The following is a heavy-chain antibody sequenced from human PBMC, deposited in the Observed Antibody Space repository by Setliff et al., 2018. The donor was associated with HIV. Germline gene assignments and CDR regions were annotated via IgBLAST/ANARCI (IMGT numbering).Heavy chain of an antibody. CDR1: GFIFSSYA. J-gene: IGHJ6*03. V-gene: IGHV3-30*02. CDR2: VRYDESNK. D-gene: IGHD5-12*01. Sequence: GGSLRLSCAASGFIFSSYAMHWVRQAPGKGLEWVACVRYDESNKYYAESVKDRFTISRDNSKNMVYLQMNSLRAEDTALYYCARDGLLSGYDSGYYGYYFYMDVWGKGTTVTVSS. CDR3: ARDGLLSGYDSGYYGYYFYMDV.